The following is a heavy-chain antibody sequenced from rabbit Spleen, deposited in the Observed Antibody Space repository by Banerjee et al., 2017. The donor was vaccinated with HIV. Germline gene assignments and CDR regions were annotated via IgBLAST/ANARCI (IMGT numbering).Heavy chain of an antibody. J-gene: IGHJ4*01. Sequence: QEQLVESGGGLVKPEGSLKLSCKASGFSFSNKDVMCWVRQAPGQGLEWIACINTATGRSVYASWAKGRFTISKPSSTTVTLQMTSLPAADTATYFCAIDLAGVIGWNFGWWGPGTLVTVS. CDR2: INTATGRS. V-gene: IGHV1S45*01. CDR3: AIDLAGVIGWNFGW. CDR1: GFSFSNKDV. D-gene: IGHD4-1*01.